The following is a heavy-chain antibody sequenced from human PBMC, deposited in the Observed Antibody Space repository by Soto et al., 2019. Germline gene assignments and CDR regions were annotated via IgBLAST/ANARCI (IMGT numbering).Heavy chain of an antibody. Sequence: ASVKVSCKASGYTFTSYYMHWVRQAPGQGLEWMGIINPSGGSTSYAQKFQGRVTMTRDTSTSTVYMELSSLRSEDTAVYYCAREPPSDYVWGSYRPFDYWGQGTLVTVSS. CDR2: INPSGGST. V-gene: IGHV1-46*01. CDR1: GYTFTSYY. J-gene: IGHJ4*02. CDR3: AREPPSDYVWGSYRPFDY. D-gene: IGHD3-16*02.